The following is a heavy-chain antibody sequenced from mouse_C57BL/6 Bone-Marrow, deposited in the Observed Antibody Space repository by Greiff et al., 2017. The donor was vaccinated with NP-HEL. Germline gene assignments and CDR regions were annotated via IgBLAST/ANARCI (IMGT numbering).Heavy chain of an antibody. J-gene: IGHJ3*01. Sequence: DVMLVESGGGLVQPGGSLSLSCAASGFTFTDYYMSWVRQPPGKALEWLGFIRNKANGYTTEYSASVKGRFTISRDNSQSILYLQMNALRAEDSATYYCARSITTAVGGFAYWGQGTLVTVSA. CDR3: ARSITTAVGGFAY. V-gene: IGHV7-3*01. CDR2: IRNKANGYTT. D-gene: IGHD1-2*01. CDR1: GFTFTDYY.